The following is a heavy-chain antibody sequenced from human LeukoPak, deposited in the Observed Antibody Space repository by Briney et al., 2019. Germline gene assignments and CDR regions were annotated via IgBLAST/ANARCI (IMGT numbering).Heavy chain of an antibody. CDR1: GFTFGDYA. D-gene: IGHD4-17*01. V-gene: IGHV3-49*03. Sequence: GGSLRPSCAPSGFTFGDYAMSWFRHAPGRGLEWVGFIRSKIEGGAIEYAASVKGRFTISRDDSTSLAYLQINRLRTEDTGLYYCARDQLGGDPGNYYYCYVDVWGKGATVTVPS. CDR3: ARDQLGGDPGNYYYCYVDV. CDR2: IRSKIEGGAI. J-gene: IGHJ6*03.